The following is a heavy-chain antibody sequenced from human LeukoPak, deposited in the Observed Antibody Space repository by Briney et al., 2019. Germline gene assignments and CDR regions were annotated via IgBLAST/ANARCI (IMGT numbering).Heavy chain of an antibody. J-gene: IGHJ3*02. V-gene: IGHV1-69*05. CDR2: IIPIFGTA. Sequence: SVKVSCKASGGTFSSYAISWVRQAPGQGLEWMGGIIPIFGTANYAQKFQGRVTITTDESTSTAYMELSSLRSEDTAVYYCARVLYSSSWDAFDIWGQGTMVTVSS. CDR1: GGTFSSYA. CDR3: ARVLYSSSWDAFDI. D-gene: IGHD6-13*01.